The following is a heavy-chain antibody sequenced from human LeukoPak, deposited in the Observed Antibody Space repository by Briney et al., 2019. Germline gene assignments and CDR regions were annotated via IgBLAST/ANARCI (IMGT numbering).Heavy chain of an antibody. J-gene: IGHJ4*02. D-gene: IGHD3-22*01. CDR3: ARGWESSSGNYFDY. CDR1: GGSFSGYY. Sequence: SETLSLTCAVYGGSFSGYYWSWIRQPPGKGLEWIGEINHSGSTNYNPSLKSRVTISVDTSKNQFSLKLSSVTAADTAVYYCARGWESSSGNYFDYWRQGTLVTVSP. V-gene: IGHV4-34*01. CDR2: INHSGST.